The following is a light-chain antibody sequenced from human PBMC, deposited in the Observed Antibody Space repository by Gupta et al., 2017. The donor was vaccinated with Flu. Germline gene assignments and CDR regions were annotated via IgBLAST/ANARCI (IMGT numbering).Light chain of an antibody. Sequence: PGTLSLSPGERATLSCRASQSVSSNYLAWYQQKSGQAPRLLIFGASSRATAIPDRFSGSGSGTDFSLTISTLEPEDSAVYYCQQYGRSPTFGQGTRLEIK. CDR3: QQYGRSPT. J-gene: IGKJ5*01. CDR2: GAS. V-gene: IGKV3-20*01. CDR1: QSVSSNY.